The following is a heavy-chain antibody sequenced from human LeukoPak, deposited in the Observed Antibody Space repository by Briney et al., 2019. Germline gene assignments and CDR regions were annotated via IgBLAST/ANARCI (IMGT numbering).Heavy chain of an antibody. Sequence: GRSLRLSCAASGFTFSNFGMNWVRQAPGKGLEWVSYISSSSSTIYYADSVKGRFTISRDNAKNSLYLQMNSLRAEDTAVYYCARGGTTVTTGFDYWGQGTLVTVSS. CDR2: ISSSSSTI. V-gene: IGHV3-48*01. CDR1: GFTFSNFG. CDR3: ARGGTTVTTGFDY. J-gene: IGHJ4*02. D-gene: IGHD4-17*01.